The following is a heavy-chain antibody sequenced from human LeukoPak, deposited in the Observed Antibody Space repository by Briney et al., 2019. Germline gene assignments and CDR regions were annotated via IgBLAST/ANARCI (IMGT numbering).Heavy chain of an antibody. J-gene: IGHJ4*02. CDR2: IHTSGST. CDR1: GGSISSGSYY. Sequence: ASETLSLTCTVSGGSISSGSYYWSWIRQPAGKGLEWIGRIHTSGSTNYNPSLKSRVTISVDTSKNQFSLKLSSVTAADTAVFYCARGRDGSSYYFGYWGQGTLVTVSS. CDR3: ARGRDGSSYYFGY. D-gene: IGHD1-26*01. V-gene: IGHV4-61*02.